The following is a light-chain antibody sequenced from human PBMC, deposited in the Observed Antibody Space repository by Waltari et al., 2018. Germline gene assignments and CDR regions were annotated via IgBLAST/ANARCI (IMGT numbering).Light chain of an antibody. CDR1: QRVRSN. J-gene: IGKJ4*01. Sequence: EIVMTQSPATLSVSPGERATLPCRARQRVRSNLAWYQQKPGQAPRLLIYGASTRATGIPARFSGSGSGTEFTLTISSLQSEDFAVYYCQQYNNWPLTFGGGTKVEIK. CDR3: QQYNNWPLT. V-gene: IGKV3-15*01. CDR2: GAS.